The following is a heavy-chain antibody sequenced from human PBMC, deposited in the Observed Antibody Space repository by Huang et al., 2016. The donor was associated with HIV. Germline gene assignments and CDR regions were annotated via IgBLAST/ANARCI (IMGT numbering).Heavy chain of an antibody. CDR3: AMGYGPFDF. CDR2: SSSTGSAK. Sequence: EVHLVESGGGLVQPGGSLGLSCAASGCTFSSYSMNWVRQTPGKGLEWVSYSSSTGSAKYDADSVKDRFTISRDNANNSLYLQMNSLRAEDAGVYFCAMGYGPFDFWGQGTLVTVSS. CDR1: GCTFSSYS. D-gene: IGHD5-18*01. J-gene: IGHJ4*02. V-gene: IGHV3-48*01.